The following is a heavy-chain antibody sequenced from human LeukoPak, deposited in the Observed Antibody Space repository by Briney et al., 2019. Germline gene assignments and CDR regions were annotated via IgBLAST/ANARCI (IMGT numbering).Heavy chain of an antibody. CDR1: GYSISSGYY. CDR3: ARYGSGSYYRLPFDC. D-gene: IGHD3-10*01. Sequence: SETLSLTCTVSGYSISSGYYWGWIRQPPGKGLEWIGYIYHSGSTYYNPSLKSRVTISVDRSKNQFSLKLSSVTAADTAVYYCARYGSGSYYRLPFDCWGQGTLVTVSS. CDR2: IYHSGST. V-gene: IGHV4-38-2*02. J-gene: IGHJ4*02.